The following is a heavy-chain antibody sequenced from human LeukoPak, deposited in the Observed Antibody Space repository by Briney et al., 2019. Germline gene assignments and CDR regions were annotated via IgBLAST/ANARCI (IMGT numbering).Heavy chain of an antibody. Sequence: AGGSLRLSCAASGFTFRTYCMSWVRQAPGKGLEWVANIMQDGNDKYYVDSVKGRFTISRDNSKNTLYLQMNSLRAEDTAVYYCAKVGFVTIFGVVIRDDHNWFDPWGQGTLVTVSS. V-gene: IGHV3-7*03. J-gene: IGHJ5*02. CDR1: GFTFRTYC. CDR2: IMQDGNDK. CDR3: AKVGFVTIFGVVIRDDHNWFDP. D-gene: IGHD3-3*01.